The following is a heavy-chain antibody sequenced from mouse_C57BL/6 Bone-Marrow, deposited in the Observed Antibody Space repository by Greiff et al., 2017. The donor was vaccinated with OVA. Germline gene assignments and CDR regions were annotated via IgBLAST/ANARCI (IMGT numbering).Heavy chain of an antibody. CDR2: IHPSDSDT. V-gene: IGHV1-74*01. CDR1: GYTFTSYW. CDR3: ALPNWDLAWFAY. D-gene: IGHD4-1*01. Sequence: QVQLKQPGAELVKPGASVKVSCKASGYTFTSYWMHWVKQRPGQGLEWIGRIHPSDSDTNYNQKFKGKATLPVDKSSSTAYMQLSSLTSEDSAVYYCALPNWDLAWFAYWGQGTLVTVSA. J-gene: IGHJ3*01.